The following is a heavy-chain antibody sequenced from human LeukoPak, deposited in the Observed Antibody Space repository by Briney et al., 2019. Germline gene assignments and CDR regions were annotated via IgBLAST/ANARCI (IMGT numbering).Heavy chain of an antibody. V-gene: IGHV3-74*01. Sequence: GGSLRLSCAASGFTFSNYWMHWVRQVPENGLVWVSRVNPDGSSITYANSVKGRFTSSRDNAKNTLYLQMNRLRVEDTAVYYCARGGSYGDYWGQGILVTVSS. CDR3: ARGGSYGDY. CDR1: GFTFSNYW. J-gene: IGHJ4*02. CDR2: VNPDGSSI. D-gene: IGHD3-16*01.